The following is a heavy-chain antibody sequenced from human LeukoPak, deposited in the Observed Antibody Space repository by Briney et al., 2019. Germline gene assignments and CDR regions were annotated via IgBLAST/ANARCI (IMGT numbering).Heavy chain of an antibody. Sequence: GESLKISCEGSGYTFTSYWIAWVRQMPGKGLEWMGIIYPGDSDTRYSPSFQGQVTISADKSISTAYLQWSSLKASDTAMYYCARQYYDFWSGYYTNWFDPWGQGTLVTVSS. J-gene: IGHJ5*02. CDR1: GYTFTSYW. D-gene: IGHD3-3*01. CDR2: IYPGDSDT. V-gene: IGHV5-51*01. CDR3: ARQYYDFWSGYYTNWFDP.